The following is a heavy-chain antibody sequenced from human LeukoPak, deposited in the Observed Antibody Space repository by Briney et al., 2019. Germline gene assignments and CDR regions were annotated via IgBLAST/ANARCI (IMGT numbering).Heavy chain of an antibody. Sequence: GGSLRLSCAASGFTFSSYAMSWVRQAPGKGLEWVSAISGSGGSTYYADSVKGRFTISKDNSKNTLYLQMNSLRAEDTAVYYCASSRGGYCSSTTCRYYYYYMDVWGKGTTVTVSS. J-gene: IGHJ6*03. D-gene: IGHD2-2*01. CDR1: GFTFSSYA. CDR2: ISGSGGST. CDR3: ASSRGGYCSSTTCRYYYYYMDV. V-gene: IGHV3-23*01.